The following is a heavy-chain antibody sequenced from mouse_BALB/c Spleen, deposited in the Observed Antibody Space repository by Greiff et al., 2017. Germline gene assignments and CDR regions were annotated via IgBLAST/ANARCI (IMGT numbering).Heavy chain of an antibody. V-gene: IGHV5-12-1*01. CDR2: ISSGGGST. CDR1: GFAFSSYD. D-gene: IGHD1-3*01. CDR3: ARPLNSEGAWFAY. J-gene: IGHJ3*01. Sequence: EVMLVESGGGLVKPGGSLKLSCAASGFAFSSYDMSWVRQTPEKRLEWVAYISSGGGSTYYPDTVKGRFTISRDNAKNTLYLQMSSLKSEDTAMYYCARPLNSEGAWFAYWGQGTLVTVSA.